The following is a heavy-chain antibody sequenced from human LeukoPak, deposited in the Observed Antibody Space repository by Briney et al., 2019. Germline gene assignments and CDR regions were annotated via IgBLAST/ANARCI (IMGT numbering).Heavy chain of an antibody. CDR1: GFTFSSYA. D-gene: IGHD3-3*01. CDR3: ARASSGSWSGFDY. J-gene: IGHJ4*02. Sequence: PGGSLRLSCAASGFTFSSYAMHWVRQAPGKGLEWVAVISYDGSNKYYADSVKGRFTISRDNSKNTLYLQMNSLRAEDTAVYYCARASSGSWSGFDYWGQGTLVTVSS. V-gene: IGHV3-30-3*01. CDR2: ISYDGSNK.